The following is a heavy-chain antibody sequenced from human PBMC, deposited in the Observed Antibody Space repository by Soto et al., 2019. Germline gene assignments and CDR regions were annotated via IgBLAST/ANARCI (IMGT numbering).Heavy chain of an antibody. CDR2: IIPILGIA. CDR1: GGTFSSYT. CDR3: ATEYCSSTGCSRDY. Sequence: QVQLVQSGAEVKKPGSSVKVSCKASGGTFSSYTISWVRQAPGQGLEWMGRIIPILGIANYAQKFQGRVTITADKSTSTGYRELSSLRSADTAVYYCATEYCSSTGCSRDYWGQGTLVTVSS. V-gene: IGHV1-69*02. D-gene: IGHD2-2*01. J-gene: IGHJ4*02.